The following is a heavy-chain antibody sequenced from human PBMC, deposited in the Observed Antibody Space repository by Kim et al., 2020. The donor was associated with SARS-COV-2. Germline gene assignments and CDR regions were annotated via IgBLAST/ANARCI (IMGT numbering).Heavy chain of an antibody. CDR3: AKQAVTTTINWFDP. V-gene: IGHV3-23*01. J-gene: IGHJ5*02. Sequence: AASVTGRFTSSRDNSKNTLYLQMNSLRVEDTAVYYCAKQAVTTTINWFDPWGQGALVTVSS. D-gene: IGHD4-17*01.